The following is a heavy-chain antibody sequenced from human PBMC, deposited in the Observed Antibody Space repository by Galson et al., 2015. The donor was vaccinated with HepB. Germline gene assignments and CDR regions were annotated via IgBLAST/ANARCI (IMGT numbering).Heavy chain of an antibody. J-gene: IGHJ4*02. D-gene: IGHD6-13*01. V-gene: IGHV4-61*02. CDR1: GGSISSGSYY. Sequence: TLSLTCTVSGGSISSGSYYWSWIRQPAGKGLEWIGRIYTSGSTNYNPSLKSRVTISVDTSKNQFSLKLSSVTAADTAVYYCARHLDPYVAAAGTFHDYWGQGTLVTVSS. CDR2: IYTSGST. CDR3: ARHLDPYVAAAGTFHDY.